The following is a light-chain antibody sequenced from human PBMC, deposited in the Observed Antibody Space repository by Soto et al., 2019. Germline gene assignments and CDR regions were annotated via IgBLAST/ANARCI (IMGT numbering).Light chain of an antibody. Sequence: QSVLTQPPSVSAAPGQRVTISCTGSSSNIGAGNDVHWYQHLPGTAPKLLIYGNGNRPSGVPDRFSGSKSGTSASLAITGLQAEDEADYYCQSYDSSLSGSEVFGTGTKLTVL. CDR1: SSNIGAGND. CDR3: QSYDSSLSGSEV. CDR2: GNG. J-gene: IGLJ1*01. V-gene: IGLV1-40*01.